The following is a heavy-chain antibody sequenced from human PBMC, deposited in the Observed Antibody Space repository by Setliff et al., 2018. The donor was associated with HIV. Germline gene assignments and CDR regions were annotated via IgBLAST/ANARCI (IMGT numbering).Heavy chain of an antibody. V-gene: IGHV4-4*07. CDR1: GGSISSYY. CDR3: ARGGSNSWSPFDY. D-gene: IGHD6-13*01. Sequence: SETLSLTCTVSGGSISSYYWSWIRQPAGKGLEWIGRIYTSGSTTYADSVKGRFTISRDNAKNTLYLQMNSLRAEDTAVYYCARGGSNSWSPFDYWGQGTLVTVSS. CDR2: IYTSGST. J-gene: IGHJ4*02.